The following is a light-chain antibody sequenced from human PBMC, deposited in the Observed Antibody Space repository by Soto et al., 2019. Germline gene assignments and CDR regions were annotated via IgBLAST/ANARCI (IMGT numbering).Light chain of an antibody. CDR3: GTWDSSLSAVV. Sequence: QSVLTQPTSVSAAPGQKVAISCSGSSSNIVTYYVSWYQHVPGAAPKLLIYDNNERPSGIPDRFSGSKSGTSATLGITGLRTEDEADAHCGTWDSSLSAVVFGGGTKLTVL. V-gene: IGLV1-51*01. J-gene: IGLJ2*01. CDR2: DNN. CDR1: SSNIVTYY.